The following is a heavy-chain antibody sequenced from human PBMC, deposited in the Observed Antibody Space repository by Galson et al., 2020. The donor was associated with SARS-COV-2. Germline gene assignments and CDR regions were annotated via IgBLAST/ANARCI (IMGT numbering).Heavy chain of an antibody. J-gene: IGHJ3*02. D-gene: IGHD1-26*01. Sequence: SGPTLVKPTQTLTLTCTFSGFSLSTSGMCVSWIRQPPGKALEWLALIDWADDKYYSTSLKTRLTISKDTSKNQVVLTMTNMDPVDTATYYCARNKWELLGADAFDIWGQGTMVTVSS. CDR3: ARNKWELLGADAFDI. V-gene: IGHV2-70*01. CDR1: GFSLSTSGMC. CDR2: IDWADDK.